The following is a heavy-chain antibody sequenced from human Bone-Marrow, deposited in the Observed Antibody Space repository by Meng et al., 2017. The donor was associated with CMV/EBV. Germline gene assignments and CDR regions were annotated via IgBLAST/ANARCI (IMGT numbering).Heavy chain of an antibody. CDR3: VASEEFYHFRSGWEWYYHYGMDV. CDR2: IIPMRSLT. V-gene: IGHV1-69*10. D-gene: IGHD3-3*02. CDR1: GDTFNKYV. J-gene: IGHJ6*02. Sequence: SAKVSCKASGDTFNKYVTSGVRQAPGQGLEWMGGIIPMRSLTNFAQNFQGRVTIIADSATATVYMELSRLKPEDTAMYYCVASEEFYHFRSGWEWYYHYGMDVWGPGTTVTVSS.